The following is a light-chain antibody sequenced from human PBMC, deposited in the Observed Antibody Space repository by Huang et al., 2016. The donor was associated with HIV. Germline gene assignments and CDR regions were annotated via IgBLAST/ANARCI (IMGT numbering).Light chain of an antibody. CDR3: MQSLQSLT. CDR1: QSLVHDNGYSY. V-gene: IGKV2-28*01. Sequence: DIVMTQSPLSLPVTPGEPASISCRSSQSLVHDNGYSYLDWYLQKPGQSPQVLIYMASVRAPWIPDRFSGGGSGTNFTLEINRVDAEDVGTYYCMQSLQSLTFGGGTRLEIK. CDR2: MAS. J-gene: IGKJ4*01.